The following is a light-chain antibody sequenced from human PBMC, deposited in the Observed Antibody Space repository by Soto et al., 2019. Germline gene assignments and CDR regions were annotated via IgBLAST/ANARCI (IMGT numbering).Light chain of an antibody. V-gene: IGKV3-15*01. J-gene: IGKJ5*01. Sequence: EIVMTQSPATLSVSPGERATLSCRASQSISSKLAWYQQKPGQAPRLLIYGASTRATGIPARFSGSGSGTEYTLTLSSLQSEDFAVYYCQQYNNLPPITLVQGTLLESK. CDR2: GAS. CDR3: QQYNNLPPIT. CDR1: QSISSK.